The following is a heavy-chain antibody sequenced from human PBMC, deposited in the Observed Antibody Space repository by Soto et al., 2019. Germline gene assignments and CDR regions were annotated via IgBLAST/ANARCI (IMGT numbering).Heavy chain of an antibody. CDR3: AAHRQQLGPFDY. V-gene: IGHV1-24*01. D-gene: IGHD6-6*01. CDR2: FDPEDGET. CDR1: VYSLTELS. Sequence: ASVKVSCKVSVYSLTELSMHWVRQAPGKGLEWMGGFDPEDGETIYAQKSQGTVTMTEDTSTDTAYMELSSLRSEDTAVYYCAAHRQQLGPFDYWGQGTLVTVSS. J-gene: IGHJ4*02.